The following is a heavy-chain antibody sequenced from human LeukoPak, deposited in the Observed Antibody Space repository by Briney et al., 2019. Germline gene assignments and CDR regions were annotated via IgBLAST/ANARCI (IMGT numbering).Heavy chain of an antibody. J-gene: IGHJ4*02. V-gene: IGHV4-30-2*01. D-gene: IGHD3-10*01. CDR3: ARGPSRRMVRGDY. Sequence: SQTLSLTCTVSGGSISSGGYYWSWIRQPPGKGLEWIGEINHSGSTNYNPSLKSRVTISVDTSKNQFSLKLSSVTAADTAVYYCARGPSRRMVRGDYWGQGTLVTVSS. CDR1: GGSISSGGYY. CDR2: INHSGST.